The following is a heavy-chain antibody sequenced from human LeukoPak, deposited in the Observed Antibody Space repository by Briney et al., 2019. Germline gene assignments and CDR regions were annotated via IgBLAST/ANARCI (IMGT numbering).Heavy chain of an antibody. CDR2: ISGSGYST. CDR3: AKDFPPWSGPNAFDI. CDR1: GFTFSSYA. Sequence: PGGSLRLSCEASGFTFSSYAMNWVRQAPGKGLAWVSSISGSGYSTYYADSVKGRFTISRDKSKNTLYLQMNSLRAEDTAIFYCAKDFPPWSGPNAFDIWGQGTMVTVSS. J-gene: IGHJ3*02. V-gene: IGHV3-23*01. D-gene: IGHD3-3*01.